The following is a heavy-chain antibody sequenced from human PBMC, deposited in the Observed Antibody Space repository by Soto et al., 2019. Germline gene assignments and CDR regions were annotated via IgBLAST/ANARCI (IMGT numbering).Heavy chain of an antibody. CDR2: ISGNKMTT. CDR1: GFSFSECG. J-gene: IGHJ1*01. V-gene: IGHV3-23*01. D-gene: IGHD3-16*02. CDR3: AKRRLNTITSLSDW. Sequence: EIQLLESGGGLAQPGGSLRLSCVASGFSFSECGMSWVLQTPQKTLEWVASISGNKMTTFYPDSVKGRFFISRDNSHNTLHLQMNSLRDDDTAIYYCAKRRLNTITSLSDWWGQGVQVTVSS.